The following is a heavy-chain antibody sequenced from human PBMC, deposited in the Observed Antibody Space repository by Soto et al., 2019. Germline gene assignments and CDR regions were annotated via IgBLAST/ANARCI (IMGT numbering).Heavy chain of an antibody. CDR1: GFSLSTRAVG. Sequence: QITLKESGPTLVKPTQTLTLTCTFSGFSLSTRAVGVGWIRQPPGKALEWLALIYWNDDKRYSPSLQNRLTITNDTSKNHVVLTMTNMDPVDTATYYCAHRHELGSFDIWVQGTKVTVSS. J-gene: IGHJ3*02. CDR2: IYWNDDK. V-gene: IGHV2-5*01. CDR3: AHRHELGSFDI. D-gene: IGHD1-26*01.